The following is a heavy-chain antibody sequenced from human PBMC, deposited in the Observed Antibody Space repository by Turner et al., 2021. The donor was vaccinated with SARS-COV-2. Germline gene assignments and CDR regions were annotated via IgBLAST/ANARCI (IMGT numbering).Heavy chain of an antibody. V-gene: IGHV3-43*02. Sequence: EVQLVESGGCLGKPGGSLRLSCAASGFPFDDYALHWVRQAPGKGLEWVSLISGDGGVTYYADSVKGRFTISRDNSKNSLYLQMNSLRTEDTALYYCAKDLVRGLYYYYYGMDVWGQGTTVTVSS. J-gene: IGHJ6*02. CDR2: ISGDGGVT. D-gene: IGHD3-10*01. CDR3: AKDLVRGLYYYYYGMDV. CDR1: GFPFDDYA.